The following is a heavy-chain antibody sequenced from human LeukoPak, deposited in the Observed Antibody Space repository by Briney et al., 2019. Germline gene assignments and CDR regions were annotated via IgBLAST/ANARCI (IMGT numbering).Heavy chain of an antibody. D-gene: IGHD3-22*01. J-gene: IGHJ4*02. Sequence: ASVKVSCKASGYTFTSYGISWVRQAPGQGLEWMGWISAYNGNTNYAQKLQGRVTMTTDTSTSTAYMELRSLRSDDTAMYYCARIYYYDSSGYYFDYWGQGTLVTVSS. CDR2: ISAYNGNT. CDR3: ARIYYYDSSGYYFDY. CDR1: GYTFTSYG. V-gene: IGHV1-18*01.